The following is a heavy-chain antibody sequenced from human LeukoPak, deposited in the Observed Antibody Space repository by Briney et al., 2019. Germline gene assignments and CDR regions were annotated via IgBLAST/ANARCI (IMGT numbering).Heavy chain of an antibody. CDR3: AKDDWGIVLMDV. V-gene: IGHV3-30*02. J-gene: IGHJ6*04. Sequence: GGSLRLSCAASGFTFSNYAMHWVRQAPGKGLEWVAFIRYDGSNKYYADSVKGRFTISRDNSKNTLYLQMNSLRAEDTAVYYCAKDDWGIVLMDVWGKGTTVTVSS. D-gene: IGHD2-8*01. CDR2: IRYDGSNK. CDR1: GFTFSNYA.